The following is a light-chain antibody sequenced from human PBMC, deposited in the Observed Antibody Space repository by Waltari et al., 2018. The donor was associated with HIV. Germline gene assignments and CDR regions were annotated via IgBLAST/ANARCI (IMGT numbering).Light chain of an antibody. Sequence: QSALTQPASVTGSTGPSLPISCTATSRDVGGYNYVYWYQQHPGKAPKLMIYEVSNRPSGVSNRFSGSKSGNTASLTISGLQAEDEADYYCSSYTSSSTLYVFGTGTKVTVL. CDR1: SRDVGGYNY. CDR2: EVS. CDR3: SSYTSSSTLYV. J-gene: IGLJ1*01. V-gene: IGLV2-14*01.